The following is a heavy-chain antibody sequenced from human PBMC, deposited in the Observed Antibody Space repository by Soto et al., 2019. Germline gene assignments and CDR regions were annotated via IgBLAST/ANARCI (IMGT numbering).Heavy chain of an antibody. J-gene: IGHJ6*03. CDR3: ARDEEYYYYYMDV. Sequence: SVKVSCKASGGTFSSYTISWVRQAHGQGLEWMGRIIPILGIANYAQKFQGRVTITADKSTSTAYMELSSLRSEDTAVYYCARDEEYYYYYMDVWGKGTTVTVSS. V-gene: IGHV1-69*04. CDR1: GGTFSSYT. CDR2: IIPILGIA.